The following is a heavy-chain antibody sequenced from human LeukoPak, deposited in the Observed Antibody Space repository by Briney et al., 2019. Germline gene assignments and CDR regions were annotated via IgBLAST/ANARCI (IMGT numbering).Heavy chain of an antibody. V-gene: IGHV4-34*01. CDR2: INHSGST. J-gene: IGHJ4*02. CDR3: PRGSGQGQWLVRGRRYFDY. Sequence: SETLSLTCAVYGGSFSGYYWSWIRQPPGKGLEWIGEINHSGSTNYNPSLKSRVTISVDTSKNQFSLKPSSVTAADTAVYYCPRGSGQGQWLVRGRRYFDYWGQGTLVTVSS. D-gene: IGHD6-19*01. CDR1: GGSFSGYY.